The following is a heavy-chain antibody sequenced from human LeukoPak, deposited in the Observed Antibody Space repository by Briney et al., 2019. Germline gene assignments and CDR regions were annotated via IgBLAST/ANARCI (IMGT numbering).Heavy chain of an antibody. CDR2: ITSSSSYT. Sequence: PGGSLRLSCAASGFTFSSYNMNWVRQAPGKGLEWVSYITSSSSYTNYADSVKGRFTISRDNAKNSLYLQMNSLRAEDTAVYYCARGGFCSGTSCSPSAPAPYYYYGMDVWGQGTAVTVSS. J-gene: IGHJ6*02. CDR1: GFTFSSYN. CDR3: ARGGFCSGTSCSPSAPAPYYYYGMDV. V-gene: IGHV3-21*05. D-gene: IGHD2-2*01.